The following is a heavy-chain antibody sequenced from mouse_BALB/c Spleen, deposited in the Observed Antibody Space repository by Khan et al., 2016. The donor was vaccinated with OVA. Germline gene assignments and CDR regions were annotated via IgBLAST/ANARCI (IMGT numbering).Heavy chain of an antibody. Sequence: QVQLKESGPGLVAPSPSLSITCTVSGFSLTGYGVNWVRQPPGKGLEWLGMIWGDGSTDYNSLLKSSLSISTDNSKSQVFLQMNSLQTEDTARYYCARAYYGNYREAMDYWGQGTSVTVSS. V-gene: IGHV2-6-7*01. CDR2: IWGDGST. J-gene: IGHJ4*01. CDR1: GFSLTGYG. D-gene: IGHD2-10*01. CDR3: ARAYYGNYREAMDY.